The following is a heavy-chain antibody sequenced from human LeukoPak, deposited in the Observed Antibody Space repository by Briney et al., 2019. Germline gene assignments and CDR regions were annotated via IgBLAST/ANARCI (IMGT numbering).Heavy chain of an antibody. Sequence: TSETLSLTCTVSGGSISSYYWSWIRQPPGKGLEWIGEINHSGSTNYNPSLKSRVTISVDTSKNQFSLKLSSVTAADTAVYYCARGSVSFTYHQRNWFDPWGQGTLVTVSS. V-gene: IGHV4-34*01. J-gene: IGHJ5*02. CDR2: INHSGST. CDR1: GGSISSYY. D-gene: IGHD2-2*01. CDR3: ARGSVSFTYHQRNWFDP.